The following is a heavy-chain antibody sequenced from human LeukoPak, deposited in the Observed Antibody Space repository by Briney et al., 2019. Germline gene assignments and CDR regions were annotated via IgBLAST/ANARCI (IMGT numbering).Heavy chain of an antibody. V-gene: IGHV4-30-4*07. CDR2: TYYSVST. Sequence: SETLSLTCAVSGGSISSGGYSCSWIRQPPGKGLEWIGYTYYSVSTYYNPSPNNRVTISVDTYKNQFSLKLSSVTAADTAVYYCAREIFGYMDVWGKGTTVTVSS. CDR3: AREIFGYMDV. CDR1: GGSISSGGYS. D-gene: IGHD3-9*01. J-gene: IGHJ6*03.